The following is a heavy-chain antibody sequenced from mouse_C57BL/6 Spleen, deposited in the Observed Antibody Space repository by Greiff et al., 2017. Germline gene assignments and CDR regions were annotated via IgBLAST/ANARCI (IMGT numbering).Heavy chain of an antibody. Sequence: EVQPQQSGPELVKPGASVKISRKASGYSFTDYNMNWGKQSTGKSLEWIGVINPNYGTTSYKQKFKCKATFTVDQSSSTAYMQLNSLTSYDSAGYYCARCYYGYWGQGPTLTVSS. CDR3: ARCYYGY. J-gene: IGHJ2*01. V-gene: IGHV1-39*01. CDR1: GYSFTDYN. CDR2: INPNYGTT. D-gene: IGHD1-1*01.